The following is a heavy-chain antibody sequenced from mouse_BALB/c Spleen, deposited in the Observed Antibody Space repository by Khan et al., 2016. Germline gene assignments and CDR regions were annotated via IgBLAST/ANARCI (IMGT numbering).Heavy chain of an antibody. V-gene: IGHV3-1*02. CDR1: GYSITSGYS. D-gene: IGHD1-1*02. CDR2: IHYSART. J-gene: IGHJ4*01. CDR3: ASYGYYARDY. Sequence: EVQLQESGPDLVKPSQSRSLTCTVTGYSITSGYSWHWIRQFPGNKLEWMGYIHYSARTHHNPSLKSRISITRDTSKNQFFLQLNSVTTEDTATYYCASYGYYARDYWSQGTSVTVSS.